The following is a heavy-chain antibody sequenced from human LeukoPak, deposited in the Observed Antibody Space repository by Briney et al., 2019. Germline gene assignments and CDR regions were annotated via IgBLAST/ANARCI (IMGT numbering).Heavy chain of an antibody. V-gene: IGHV1-2*02. CDR3: AILYYYDSSGYYGTPGGFDP. CDR1: GYTFTGYY. Sequence: ASVKVSCKASGYTFTGYYMHWVRRAPGQGLEWMGWINPNSGGTNYAQKFQGRVTMTRDTSISTAYMELSRLRSDDTAVYYCAILYYYDSSGYYGTPGGFDPWGQGTLVTVSS. D-gene: IGHD3-22*01. J-gene: IGHJ5*02. CDR2: INPNSGGT.